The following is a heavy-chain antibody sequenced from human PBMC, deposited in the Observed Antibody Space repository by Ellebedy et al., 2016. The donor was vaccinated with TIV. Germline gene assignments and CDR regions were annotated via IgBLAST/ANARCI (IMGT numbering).Heavy chain of an antibody. J-gene: IGHJ6*02. D-gene: IGHD3-16*01. CDR3: ARGWFGSGMGV. CDR2: TYYRYKWNN. CDR1: GDSVSTDIG. Sequence: SQTLSLTCVISGDSVSTDIGWNWIRQSPSRGLEWLGRTYYRYKWNNAYAVSLKGRITINPDTSNNQFSLQLNSVTPEDTAVYYCARGWFGSGMGVWGQGTTVTVSS. V-gene: IGHV6-1*01.